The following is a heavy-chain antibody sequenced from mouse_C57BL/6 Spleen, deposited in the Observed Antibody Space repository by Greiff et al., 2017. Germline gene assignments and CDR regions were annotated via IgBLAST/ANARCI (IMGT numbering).Heavy chain of an antibody. CDR2: IDPSDSYP. CDR3: ARGDYDYGRGAMDY. J-gene: IGHJ4*01. D-gene: IGHD2-4*01. CDR1: GYTFTSYW. Sequence: QVQLQQPGAELVRPGTSVKLSCKASGYTFTSYWMHWVKQRPGQGLEWIGVIDPSDSYPNYNQKFKGKATLTVDTSSSTAYMQLSSLTSADSAVYYCARGDYDYGRGAMDYWGQGTSVTVSS. V-gene: IGHV1-59*01.